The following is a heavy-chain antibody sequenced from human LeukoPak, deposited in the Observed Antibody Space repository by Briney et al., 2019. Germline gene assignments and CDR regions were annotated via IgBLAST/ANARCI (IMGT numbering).Heavy chain of an antibody. CDR3: AKGYSSGWNYFDY. D-gene: IGHD6-19*01. CDR1: GFTLSSYA. J-gene: IGHJ4*02. V-gene: IGHV3-23*01. CDR2: ISGSGGST. Sequence: QPGGSLRLSCPASGFTLSSYAMSWVRQAPGKGLEWVSAISGSGGSTNYVDSVKGRFTISRDTSKNTLYLEMNSLRAEDTALYYCAKGYSSGWNYFDYWGQGTLVTVSS.